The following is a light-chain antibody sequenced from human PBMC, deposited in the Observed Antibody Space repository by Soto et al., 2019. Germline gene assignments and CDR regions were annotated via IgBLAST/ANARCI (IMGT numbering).Light chain of an antibody. V-gene: IGKV1-5*03. Sequence: DIHMTQSPSTLSASVGDRVVITCRASQNIDRWLAWYQQKPRKAPQLLIYRASFPESGLPPRFSGSGSGTEFPLTITRLQPDDFATYFCQHYNSYPYSFGQGTKLEI. CDR3: QHYNSYPYS. CDR1: QNIDRW. J-gene: IGKJ2*03. CDR2: RAS.